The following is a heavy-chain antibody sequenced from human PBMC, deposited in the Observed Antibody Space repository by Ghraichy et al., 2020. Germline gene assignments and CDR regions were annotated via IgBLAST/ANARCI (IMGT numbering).Heavy chain of an antibody. V-gene: IGHV1-8*01. Sequence: ASVKVSCKASGYTFTSYDINWVRQATGQGLEWMGWMNPNSGNTGYAQKFQGRVTMTRNTSISTAYMELSSLRSEDTAVYYCARASRITGTTRPVYYFDYWGQGTLVTVSS. CDR1: GYTFTSYD. D-gene: IGHD1-7*01. CDR3: ARASRITGTTRPVYYFDY. J-gene: IGHJ4*02. CDR2: MNPNSGNT.